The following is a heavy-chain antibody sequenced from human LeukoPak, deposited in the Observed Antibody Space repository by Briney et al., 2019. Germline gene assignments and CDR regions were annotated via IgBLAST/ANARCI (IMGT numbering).Heavy chain of an antibody. J-gene: IGHJ6*03. Sequence: SETLSLTCTVSGGSISSYYWSWIRQPPGKGLEWIGYIYYSGSTNYNPSLKSRVTISVDTSKNQFSLKLSSVTAADTAVYYCARGDSGSWHYYYYRDVWGKGPTVTISS. D-gene: IGHD6-13*01. V-gene: IGHV4-59*01. CDR1: GGSISSYY. CDR3: ARGDSGSWHYYYYRDV. CDR2: IYYSGST.